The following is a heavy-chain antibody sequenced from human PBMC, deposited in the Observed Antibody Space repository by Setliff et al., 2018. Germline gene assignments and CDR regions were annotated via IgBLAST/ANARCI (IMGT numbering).Heavy chain of an antibody. CDR2: ISGSGGDT. J-gene: IGHJ4*02. V-gene: IGHV3-23*01. Sequence: PGESLTISCVASEFTFSRYFMTWVRQAPGKGLEWIASISGSGGDTDSADSMKGRFTISRDNSKNTLYLQMNSLRPEDTAIYYCATSTIITYYFDSWGQGTLVTVSS. CDR1: EFTFSRYF. CDR3: ATSTIITYYFDS. D-gene: IGHD3-22*01.